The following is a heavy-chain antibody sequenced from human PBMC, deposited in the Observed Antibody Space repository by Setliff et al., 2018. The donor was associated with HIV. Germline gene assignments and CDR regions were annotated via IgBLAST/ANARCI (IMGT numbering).Heavy chain of an antibody. Sequence: SETLSLTCSVSSDSISSGSYYWSWIRLPAGKGLEWIGQIHTSGSTNYNPSLKSRLTISIDTSKNQFSLKLNSVTATDTAVYYCARQPVDTASFDPWGQGTLVTASS. CDR3: ARQPVDTASFDP. CDR2: IHTSGST. J-gene: IGHJ5*02. D-gene: IGHD5-18*01. V-gene: IGHV4-61*09. CDR1: SDSISSGSYY.